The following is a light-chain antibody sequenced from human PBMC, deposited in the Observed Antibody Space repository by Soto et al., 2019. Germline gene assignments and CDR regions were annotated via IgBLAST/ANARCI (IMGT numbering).Light chain of an antibody. Sequence: QSALTQPASVSGSPGQSITISCIGTSSDVGAYDLVSWYQQHPGTAPRLIIYENIRRPSTIASRFSGSKSGNTASLTISGLRAEDEANYHCCSYAGYRIFIFGGGTKLTVL. CDR3: CSYAGYRIFI. CDR1: SSDVGAYDL. CDR2: ENI. V-gene: IGLV2-23*01. J-gene: IGLJ2*01.